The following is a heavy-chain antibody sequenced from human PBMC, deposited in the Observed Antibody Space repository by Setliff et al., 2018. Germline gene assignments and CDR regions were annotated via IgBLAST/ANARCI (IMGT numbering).Heavy chain of an antibody. J-gene: IGHJ4*02. Sequence: GGSLRLSCAASGFTFSSYWMSWVRQAPGKGLEWVAVISSDGTNEYYVDAVKGRFTISRDNSKNAVFLQLNRVTPEDTAVYYCARGLLYGWSFDYFDYWGQGTLVTVSS. V-gene: IGHV3-30*03. CDR1: GFTFSSYW. CDR2: ISSDGTNE. CDR3: ARGLLYGWSFDYFDY. D-gene: IGHD6-19*01.